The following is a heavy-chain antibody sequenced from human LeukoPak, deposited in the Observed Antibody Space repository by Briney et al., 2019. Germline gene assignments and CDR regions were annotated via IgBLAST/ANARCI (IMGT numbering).Heavy chain of an antibody. Sequence: SETLSLTCTVSGYSISSGYYWGWIRQPPGKGLEWIGSIYHSGSTYYNPSLKSRVTISVDTSKNQFSLKLSSVTAADTAVYYCARVSRYCSSTSCYGDYYYYYMDVWGKGTTVTISS. D-gene: IGHD2-2*01. CDR2: IYHSGST. CDR3: ARVSRYCSSTSCYGDYYYYYMDV. J-gene: IGHJ6*03. CDR1: GYSISSGYY. V-gene: IGHV4-38-2*02.